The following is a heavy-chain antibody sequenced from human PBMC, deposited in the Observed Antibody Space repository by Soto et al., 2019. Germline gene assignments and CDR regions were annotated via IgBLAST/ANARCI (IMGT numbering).Heavy chain of an antibody. J-gene: IGHJ3*02. CDR3: TGGTNAIRGVTMSLDAFDI. CDR2: INHSGST. V-gene: IGHV4-34*02. CDR1: GGSFSAHY. Sequence: QKHLQQWGAGLLKPSETLSLTCGLYGGSFSAHYWTWIRQSPGKGLEWIGEINHSGSTNYNPSLKSRLTISVDTSKNQFSLMLSSMTAADTAVYYCTGGTNAIRGVTMSLDAFDIWGQGTVVTVSS. D-gene: IGHD3-10*01.